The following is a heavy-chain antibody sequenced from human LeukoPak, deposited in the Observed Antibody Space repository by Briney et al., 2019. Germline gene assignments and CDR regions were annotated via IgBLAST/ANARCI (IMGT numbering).Heavy chain of an antibody. CDR1: GFTFSTYA. D-gene: IGHD3-22*01. CDR2: LTGRGGGT. J-gene: IGHJ3*01. V-gene: IGHV3-23*01. CDR3: AKEGGYYYDSSGHTLSDAFAV. Sequence: GGSLRLSCAASGFTFSTYAMSWVRQAPGKGLEWVSTLTGRGGGTYYADSVKGRFAISRGDPKNTLYLQMTSLRAEDTAVYYCAKEGGYYYDSSGHTLSDAFAVWGQGTMVTVSS.